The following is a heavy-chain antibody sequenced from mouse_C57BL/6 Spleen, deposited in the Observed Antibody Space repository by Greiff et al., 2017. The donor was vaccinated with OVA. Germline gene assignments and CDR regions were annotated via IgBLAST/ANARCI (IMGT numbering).Heavy chain of an antibody. V-gene: IGHV1-77*01. Sequence: QVQLQQSGAELVKPGASVKISCKASGYTFTDYYINWVKQRPGQGLEWIGKIGPGSGSTYYNQKFKGKATLTVDKSSSTAYMQLSSLTSEDSAVYFCARDYGSSYPYYFDYWGQGTTLTVSS. J-gene: IGHJ2*01. CDR2: IGPGSGST. CDR3: ARDYGSSYPYYFDY. D-gene: IGHD1-1*01. CDR1: GYTFTDYY.